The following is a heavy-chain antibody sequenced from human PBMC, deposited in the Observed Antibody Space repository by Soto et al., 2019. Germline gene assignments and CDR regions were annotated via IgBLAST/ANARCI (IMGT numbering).Heavy chain of an antibody. D-gene: IGHD4-17*01. CDR3: ARAPPVHYGDSRGGFDI. CDR2: ISSNGGST. CDR1: GFTFSSYA. J-gene: IGHJ3*02. V-gene: IGHV3-64*01. Sequence: EVQLVESGGGLVQPGGSLRLSCAASGFTFSSYAMHWVRQAPGKGLEYVSAISSNGGSTYYANSVKGRFTISRDNSKNTLYLQMGSLRAEDMAVYYCARAPPVHYGDSRGGFDIWGQGTMVTVSS.